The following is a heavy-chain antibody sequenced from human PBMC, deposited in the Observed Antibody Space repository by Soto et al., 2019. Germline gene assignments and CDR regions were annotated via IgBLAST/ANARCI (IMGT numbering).Heavy chain of an antibody. D-gene: IGHD6-13*01. J-gene: IGHJ6*02. Sequence: SETLSLTCTVSGGSIRSYYWSWIRQPAGKGLEWIGRIYTSGSTNYNPSLKSRVTMSVDTSKNQFSLKLSSVTAADTAVYYCARVATSSSWPLYYYYGMDVWGQGTTVTVSS. CDR3: ARVATSSSWPLYYYYGMDV. CDR2: IYTSGST. V-gene: IGHV4-4*07. CDR1: GGSIRSYY.